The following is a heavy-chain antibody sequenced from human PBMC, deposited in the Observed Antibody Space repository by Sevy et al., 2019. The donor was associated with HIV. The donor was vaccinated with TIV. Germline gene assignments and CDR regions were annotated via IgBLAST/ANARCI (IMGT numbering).Heavy chain of an antibody. Sequence: GGSLRLSCAASGFNFHSYAMTWVRQAPGKGLEWVAAISGSGDSKYYADSMRGRFSLSRDNLKNTVFLQLNSLRVEDRAVYFCAKVGDGFWSGPEINWFDPWGPGTLVTVSS. CDR2: ISGSGDSK. D-gene: IGHD3-3*01. J-gene: IGHJ5*02. CDR3: AKVGDGFWSGPEINWFDP. V-gene: IGHV3-23*01. CDR1: GFNFHSYA.